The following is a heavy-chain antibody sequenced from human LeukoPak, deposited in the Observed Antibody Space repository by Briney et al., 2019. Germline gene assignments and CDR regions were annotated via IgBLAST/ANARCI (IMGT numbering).Heavy chain of an antibody. Sequence: ASVKVSCKASGYTFTVYYMHWVRQAPGQGLEWMGWINPNSGGTNYAQKFQGRVTMTRDTSISTAYMELSRLRSDDTAVYYCARGSYCSSTSCYTNYYYGMDVWGQGTTVTVSS. J-gene: IGHJ6*02. CDR1: GYTFTVYY. D-gene: IGHD2-2*02. CDR2: INPNSGGT. CDR3: ARGSYCSSTSCYTNYYYGMDV. V-gene: IGHV1-2*02.